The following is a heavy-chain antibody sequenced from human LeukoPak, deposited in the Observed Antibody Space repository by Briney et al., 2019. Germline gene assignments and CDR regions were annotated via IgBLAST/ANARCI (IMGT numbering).Heavy chain of an antibody. CDR3: ARGYFLLAATTGFDP. J-gene: IGHJ5*02. CDR2: IYYSGST. CDR1: GGSISSYY. V-gene: IGHV4-59*12. Sequence: SETLSLTCTVSGGSISSYYWSWIRQPPGKGLEWIGYIYYSGSTNYNPSLKSRVTISVDTSKNRFSLKLSSVTAADTAVYYCARGYFLLAATTGFDPWGQGTLVTVSS. D-gene: IGHD1-26*01.